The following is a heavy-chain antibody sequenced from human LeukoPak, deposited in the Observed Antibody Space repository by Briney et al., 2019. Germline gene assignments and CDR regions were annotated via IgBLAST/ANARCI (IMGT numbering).Heavy chain of an antibody. D-gene: IGHD2-8*01. V-gene: IGHV1-69*13. Sequence: GASVKVSCKASGGTFSSYAISWVRQAPGQGLEWMGGIIPIFGTVNYAQKFQGRVTITADESTSTAYMELSSLRSEDTAVYYCARARIRHIVLNWFDPWGQGTLVTVSS. J-gene: IGHJ5*02. CDR1: GGTFSSYA. CDR3: ARARIRHIVLNWFDP. CDR2: IIPIFGTV.